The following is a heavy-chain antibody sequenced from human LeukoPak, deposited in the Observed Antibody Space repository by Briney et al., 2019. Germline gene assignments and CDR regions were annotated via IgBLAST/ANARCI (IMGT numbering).Heavy chain of an antibody. CDR3: AKGGAYDAFDI. V-gene: IGHV3-23*01. CDR1: GFTFSTYN. CDR2: ISGSGGST. D-gene: IGHD3-10*01. J-gene: IGHJ3*02. Sequence: GGSLRLSCAASGFTFSTYNMNWVRQAPGKGLEWVSAISGSGGSTYYADSVKGRFTISRDNSKNTLYLQMNSLRAEDTAVYYCAKGGAYDAFDIWGQGTMVTVSS.